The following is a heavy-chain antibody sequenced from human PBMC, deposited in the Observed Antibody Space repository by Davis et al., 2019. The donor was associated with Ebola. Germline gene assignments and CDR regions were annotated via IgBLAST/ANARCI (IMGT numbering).Heavy chain of an antibody. CDR1: GYTFTSYG. J-gene: IGHJ4*02. D-gene: IGHD2-21*02. CDR3: ARDRDEGDSGGPWDH. CDR2: ISAYNGNT. V-gene: IGHV1-18*01. Sequence: SVNVSCKASGYTFTSYGIRWVRQAPGQGLEWMGWISAYNGNTNYAQKFQGRVTMTTDTSTSTAYMELRSLRSDDPAVYYCARDRDEGDSGGPWDHWGQGTLVTVSS.